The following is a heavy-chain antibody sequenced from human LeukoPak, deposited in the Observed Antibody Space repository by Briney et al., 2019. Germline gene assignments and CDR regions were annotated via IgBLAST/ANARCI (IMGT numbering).Heavy chain of an antibody. CDR2: INHSGST. Sequence: SETLSLTCAVYGGSFSGYYWTWIRQPPGKGLEWIGEINHSGSTNYNPSLKSRVTISVDTSNNQFSLNLSSVTAADTAVYYCARGTSTYGPWGQETLVTVSS. V-gene: IGHV4-34*01. CDR3: ARGTSTYGP. J-gene: IGHJ4*02. CDR1: GGSFSGYY. D-gene: IGHD4-17*01.